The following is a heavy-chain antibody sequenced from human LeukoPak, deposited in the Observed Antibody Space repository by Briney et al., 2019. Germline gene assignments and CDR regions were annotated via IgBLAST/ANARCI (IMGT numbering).Heavy chain of an antibody. CDR3: AGYGPSIVY. CDR1: GFTFSNYG. V-gene: IGHV3-30*03. Sequence: SGGSLGLSCAASGFTFSNYGMQWVRQAPGKGLGWVAVISYDASTKYYADSVKGRFTISRDNSKSTLYLQMSSLKAEDTAVYYCAGYGPSIVYWGQGTLVTVSS. D-gene: IGHD4-17*01. J-gene: IGHJ4*02. CDR2: ISYDASTK.